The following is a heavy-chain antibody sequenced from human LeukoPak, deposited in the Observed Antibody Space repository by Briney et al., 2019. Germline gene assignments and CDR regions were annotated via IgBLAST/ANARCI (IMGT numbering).Heavy chain of an antibody. J-gene: IGHJ4*02. Sequence: PSETLSLTCTVSGGSISSSSYYWAWMRQPPGKGLEWIGSTYYSGSTYYNPSLKSRVTISVDTSKNQFSLKVRSVTAADTAVYYCARHTIAVASTFDYWGQGTLVTVSS. CDR2: TYYSGST. CDR3: ARHTIAVASTFDY. CDR1: GGSISSSSYY. V-gene: IGHV4-39*01. D-gene: IGHD6-19*01.